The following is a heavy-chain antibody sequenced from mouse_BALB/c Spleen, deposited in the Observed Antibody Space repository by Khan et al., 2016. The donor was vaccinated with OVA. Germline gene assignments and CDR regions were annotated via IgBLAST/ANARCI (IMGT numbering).Heavy chain of an antibody. CDR3: TRSGYGSFAY. J-gene: IGHJ3*01. CDR1: GYTFNSYY. D-gene: IGHD2-2*01. CDR2: INPSNGGN. Sequence: VELVESGAELVKTGASVKLSCKASGYTFNSYYMYWVKQRPGQGLEWIGEINPSNGGNNFNEKFKSKATLTVDKSSYTAYMQLSSLTSEDSAVYYCTRSGYGSFAYWGQGTLVTVSA. V-gene: IGHV1S81*02.